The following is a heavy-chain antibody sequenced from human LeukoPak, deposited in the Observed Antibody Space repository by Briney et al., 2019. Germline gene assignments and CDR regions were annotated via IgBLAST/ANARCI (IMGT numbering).Heavy chain of an antibody. CDR2: ISSNSAYI. Sequence: GGSLRLSCAASGFSFGDYAMDWVRQAPGKGLEWVSAISSNSAYIYYADSVKGRFTISRDNAKSSVSLQMNSLRDDDTAVYYCARIFRYQLVDYYALDVWGQGTTVTVSS. D-gene: IGHD2-2*01. CDR1: GFSFGDYA. V-gene: IGHV3-21*01. CDR3: ARIFRYQLVDYYALDV. J-gene: IGHJ6*02.